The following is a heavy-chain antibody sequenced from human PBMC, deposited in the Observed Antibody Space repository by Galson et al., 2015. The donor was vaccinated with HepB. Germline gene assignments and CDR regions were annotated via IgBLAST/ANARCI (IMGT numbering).Heavy chain of an antibody. J-gene: IGHJ4*02. V-gene: IGHV5-51*01. CDR2: IYPGDSDT. CDR3: ARRGMSTTYFHS. CDR1: GYNFTNYW. Sequence: QSGAEVKKPGESLKISCKDSGYNFTNYWIAWVRQMPGKGLEWMGIIYPGDSDTSYSPSLQGQVTISADKSILTAYVQWNSLKASDTAMYYCARRGMSTTYFHSWGQGTLVTVSS. D-gene: IGHD5-24*01.